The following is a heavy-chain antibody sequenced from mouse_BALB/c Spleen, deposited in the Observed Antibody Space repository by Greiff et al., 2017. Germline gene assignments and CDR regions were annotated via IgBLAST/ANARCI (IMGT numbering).Heavy chain of an antibody. Sequence: EVQLVESGGGLVKPGGSLKLSCAASGFTFSDYYMYWVRQTPEKRLEWVATISDGGSYTYYPDSVKGRFTISRDNAKNNLYLQMSSLKSEDTAMYYCARGGNYGGVDYWGQGTSVTVSS. D-gene: IGHD2-1*01. V-gene: IGHV5-4*02. CDR3: ARGGNYGGVDY. CDR2: ISDGGSYT. CDR1: GFTFSDYY. J-gene: IGHJ4*01.